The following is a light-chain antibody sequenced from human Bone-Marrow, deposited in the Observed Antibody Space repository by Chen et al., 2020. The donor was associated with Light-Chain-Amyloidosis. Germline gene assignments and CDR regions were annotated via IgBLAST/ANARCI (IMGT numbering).Light chain of an antibody. CDR1: QNINNK. CDR3: QQRSAWPLT. V-gene: IGKV3-11*01. J-gene: IGKJ2*01. Sequence: EIVLTQSPATLSLSPGQRAALSCRASQNINNKLAWFQQRPGQAPRLLIYDTSNRATGLPARFSGSGYGTDFTLTISSLEPEDFAVYYCQQRSAWPLTFGQGTKLEIK. CDR2: DTS.